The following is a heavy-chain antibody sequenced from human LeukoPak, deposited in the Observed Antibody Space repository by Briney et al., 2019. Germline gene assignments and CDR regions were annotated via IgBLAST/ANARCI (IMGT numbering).Heavy chain of an antibody. V-gene: IGHV4-59*02. CDR1: GGSVSSYY. CDR2: FHDGGST. J-gene: IGHJ4*02. Sequence: SETLSLTCSVSGGSVSSYYWSWIRQPPGKGLEWIGFFHDGGSTVYNPSFKSRVTISVDTSKNQVYLKLSSVTAADTAVYYCAREDYGGNSSFDYWGQGTLVTVSS. CDR3: AREDYGGNSSFDY. D-gene: IGHD4-23*01.